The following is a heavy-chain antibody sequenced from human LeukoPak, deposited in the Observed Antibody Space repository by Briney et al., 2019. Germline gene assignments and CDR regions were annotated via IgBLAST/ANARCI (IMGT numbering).Heavy chain of an antibody. J-gene: IGHJ4*02. CDR3: ARDFPDY. Sequence: GGSLRLSCAASGFTFSSYGMHWVGPAPGKGLEWVAVIWYDGSNKYYAGSVKGRFTISRDNSKNTLYLQMNSLRAEDTAVYYCARDFPDYWGQGTLVTVSS. CDR1: GFTFSSYG. CDR2: IWYDGSNK. V-gene: IGHV3-33*01.